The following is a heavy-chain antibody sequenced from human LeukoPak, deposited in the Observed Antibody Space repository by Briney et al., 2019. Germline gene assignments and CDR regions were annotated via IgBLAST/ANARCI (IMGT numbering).Heavy chain of an antibody. V-gene: IGHV3-23*01. D-gene: IGHD5-12*01. Sequence: GGSLRLSCVASGFSFNNYAMNWVRQAPGKGLEWVSLITGSSGSTFYADSVKGRFTISRDKSKNTLYLQMNSLRAEDTAVYYCAKGAYDYIEMAYFDYWGQGSLVTVSS. CDR2: ITGSSGST. J-gene: IGHJ4*02. CDR1: GFSFNNYA. CDR3: AKGAYDYIEMAYFDY.